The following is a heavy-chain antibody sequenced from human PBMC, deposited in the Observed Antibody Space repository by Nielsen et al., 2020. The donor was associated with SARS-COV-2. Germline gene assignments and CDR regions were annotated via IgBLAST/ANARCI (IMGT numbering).Heavy chain of an antibody. CDR3: AKSAYYDIFGVQGHFDY. D-gene: IGHD3-9*01. CDR1: GFTFSSYW. Sequence: GESLKISCAASGFTFSSYWMHWVRQAPGKGLVWVSRINSDGSSTSYADSVKGRFTISRDNSKNTLYLQMNSLRAEDTAVYYCAKSAYYDIFGVQGHFDYWGQGALVTVSS. CDR2: INSDGSST. V-gene: IGHV3-74*01. J-gene: IGHJ4*02.